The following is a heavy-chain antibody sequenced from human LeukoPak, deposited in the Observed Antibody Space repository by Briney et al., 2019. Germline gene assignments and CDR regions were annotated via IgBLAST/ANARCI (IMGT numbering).Heavy chain of an antibody. Sequence: ASVKVSCKASGYTFTSYGISWVRQAPGQGLEWMGWISAYNGNTNYAQKPQGRVTMTTDTSTSTAYMELRSLRSDDTAVYYCATGITIFGVTNRRRPTYAAFDIWGQGTMVTVSS. CDR2: ISAYNGNT. V-gene: IGHV1-18*01. CDR1: GYTFTSYG. CDR3: ATGITIFGVTNRRRPTYAAFDI. J-gene: IGHJ3*02. D-gene: IGHD3-3*01.